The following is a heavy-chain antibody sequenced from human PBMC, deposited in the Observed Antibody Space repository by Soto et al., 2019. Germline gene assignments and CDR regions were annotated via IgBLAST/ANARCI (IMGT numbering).Heavy chain of an antibody. J-gene: IGHJ4*02. V-gene: IGHV3-23*01. CDR2: TSNNGDRT. CDR1: GFTFTDHA. Sequence: QRLSCAVSGFTFTDHAMTWVRQAPGKGLEWVSTTSNNGDRTFYADSVKGRFTVSTDRTNNTLYLQMNSLRADDTAVYFCARPPLYSNGGYFDSWGQGTLVTVSS. CDR3: ARPPLYSNGGYFDS. D-gene: IGHD6-19*01.